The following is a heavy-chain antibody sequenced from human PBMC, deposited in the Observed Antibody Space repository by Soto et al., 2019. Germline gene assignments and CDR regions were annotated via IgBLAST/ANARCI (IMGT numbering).Heavy chain of an antibody. Sequence: ESGGGVVQPGRSLRLSCATSGFTFSSYAMHWVRQAPGKGLEWVAVILYDGSNKYYADSVKGRFTSSRDNSKNTLYLQMNSLRAEDTAVYYCAREVEGMDVWGQGTTVTVS. CDR1: GFTFSSYA. CDR2: ILYDGSNK. V-gene: IGHV3-30-3*01. CDR3: AREVEGMDV. D-gene: IGHD2-15*01. J-gene: IGHJ6*02.